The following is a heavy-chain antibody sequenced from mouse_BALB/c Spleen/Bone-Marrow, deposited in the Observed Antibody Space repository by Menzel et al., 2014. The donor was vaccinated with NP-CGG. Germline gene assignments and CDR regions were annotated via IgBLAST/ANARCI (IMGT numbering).Heavy chain of an antibody. CDR1: GFSLTSYG. Sequence: QVQLKDSGPGLVAPSQSLSITCTVSGFSLTSYGVHWVRQPPGKGLEWLGVIWAGGSTNYNSALMSRLSISKDNSKSQVFLKMNSLQTDDTAMYYCARDGGWYFDVWGAGTTVTVSS. CDR3: ARDGGWYFDV. CDR2: IWAGGST. J-gene: IGHJ1*01. V-gene: IGHV2-9*02.